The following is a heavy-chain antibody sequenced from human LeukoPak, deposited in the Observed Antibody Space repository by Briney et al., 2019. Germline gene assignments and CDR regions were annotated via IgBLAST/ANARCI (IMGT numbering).Heavy chain of an antibody. CDR3: ARADEGYYYYYYMDV. CDR2: ISYDGSNK. V-gene: IGHV3-30-3*01. Sequence: PGGSLRLSCAASGFTFSSYAMHWVRQAPGKGLEWVAVISYDGSNKYYADSVKGRFTISRDNSKNTLYLQMNSLRAEDTAVYYCARADEGYYYYYYMDVWGKGTTVTVSS. J-gene: IGHJ6*03. CDR1: GFTFSSYA.